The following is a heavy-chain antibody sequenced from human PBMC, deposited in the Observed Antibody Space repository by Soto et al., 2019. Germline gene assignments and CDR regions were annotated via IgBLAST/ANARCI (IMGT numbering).Heavy chain of an antibody. CDR1: GLTFSSYS. D-gene: IGHD4-17*01. V-gene: IGHV3-21*01. Sequence: GGSLRLSCAASGLTFSSYSMNWVRQAPGKGLEWVSSISSSSSYIYYADSVKGRFTISRDNAKNSLYLQMNSLRAEDTAVYYCARLSPYGLVDYWGQGTLVTVSS. CDR3: ARLSPYGLVDY. J-gene: IGHJ4*02. CDR2: ISSSSSYI.